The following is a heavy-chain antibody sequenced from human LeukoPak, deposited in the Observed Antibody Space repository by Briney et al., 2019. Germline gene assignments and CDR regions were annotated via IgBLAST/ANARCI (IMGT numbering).Heavy chain of an antibody. J-gene: IGHJ4*02. CDR1: GFTVSSNY. CDR2: IYSSGST. Sequence: GGSLRLSCAASGFTVSSNYMSWVRQAPGKGLEWVSVIYSSGSTYYADSVKGRFTISRDNSKNTLYLQMNSLRAEDTAVYYCARSTIFGVLDYWGQGTLVTVSS. D-gene: IGHD3-3*01. CDR3: ARSTIFGVLDY. V-gene: IGHV3-66*02.